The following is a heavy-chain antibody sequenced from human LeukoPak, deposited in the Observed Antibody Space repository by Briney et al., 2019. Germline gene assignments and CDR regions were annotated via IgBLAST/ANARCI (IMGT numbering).Heavy chain of an antibody. J-gene: IGHJ6*04. CDR1: AFSVGSNY. CDR2: IYSGGST. V-gene: IGHV3-66*01. D-gene: IGHD3-10*02. CDR3: AELGITMIGGV. Sequence: GGSLRLSCAASAFSVGSNYMTWVRQAPGKGLEWVSVIYSGGSTYYADSVNGRFTISRDNSKNTLYLQMNSLRAEDTAVYYCAELGITMIGGVWGKGTTVTISS.